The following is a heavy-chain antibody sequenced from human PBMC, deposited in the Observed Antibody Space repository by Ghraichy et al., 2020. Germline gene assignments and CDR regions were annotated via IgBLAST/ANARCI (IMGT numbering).Heavy chain of an antibody. CDR1: GLTFSSSW. J-gene: IGHJ6*02. V-gene: IGHV3-7*03. D-gene: IGHD7-27*01. CDR3: AGDRLPGSYRGLHV. Sequence: LSLTCEVSGLTFSSSWMSWVRPAPGKGLEWVANIKQDGSEKYYVDSVKGRFTISRDNAANSLYLQLNSLRDEDTAVYYCAGDRLPGSYRGLHVWGQGTTVTVSS. CDR2: IKQDGSEK.